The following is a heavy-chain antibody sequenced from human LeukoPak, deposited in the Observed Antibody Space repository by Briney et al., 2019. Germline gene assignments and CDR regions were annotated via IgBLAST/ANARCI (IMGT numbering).Heavy chain of an antibody. CDR1: GFTFTTFY. CDR2: IYSGGST. V-gene: IGHV3-66*01. D-gene: IGHD3-22*01. Sequence: GGSLRLSCAASGFTFTTFYMTWVRQAPGKGLEWVSVIYSGGSTYYADSVKGRFTISRDNSKNTLYLQMNSLRAEDTAVYYCARDYYDSSGYFAYWGQGTLVTVSS. J-gene: IGHJ4*02. CDR3: ARDYYDSSGYFAY.